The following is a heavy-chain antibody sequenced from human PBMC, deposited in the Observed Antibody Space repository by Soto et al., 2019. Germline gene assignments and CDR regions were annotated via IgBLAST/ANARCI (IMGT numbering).Heavy chain of an antibody. V-gene: IGHV3-21*01. J-gene: IGHJ5*02. Sequence: EVQLVESGGGLVKPGGSLRLSCAASGFTFNTHDMNWVRQAPGKGLEWVSSITTSSAYIYYADSLKGRITISRDNAKNSLFLKMNSLRAEDTAVYYCVRSGTARLLRHSWFDTWGQGTLVTVSS. CDR2: ITTSSAYI. CDR3: VRSGTARLLRHSWFDT. CDR1: GFTFNTHD. D-gene: IGHD2-21*01.